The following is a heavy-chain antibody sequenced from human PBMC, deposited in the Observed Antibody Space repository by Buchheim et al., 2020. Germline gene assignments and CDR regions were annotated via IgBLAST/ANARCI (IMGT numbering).Heavy chain of an antibody. D-gene: IGHD3-10*01. CDR1: GGSISSSNW. CDR3: ASQLVLNYGSGTRNWFDP. J-gene: IGHJ5*02. V-gene: IGHV4-4*02. Sequence: QVQLQESGPGLVKPSGTLSLICVVSGGSISSSNWWSWVRQPPGKGLEWIGEIYHSGRTKYNPSLKSRVTISVDKSKNQFSLKLSAVPAADTAVYYCASQLVLNYGSGTRNWFDPWGQGTL. CDR2: IYHSGRT.